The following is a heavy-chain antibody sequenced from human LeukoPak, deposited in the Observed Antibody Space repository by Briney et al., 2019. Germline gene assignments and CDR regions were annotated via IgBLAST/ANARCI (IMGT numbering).Heavy chain of an antibody. Sequence: PGGSLRLSCAASGFTFRSYWMHWVRQAPGKGLVCVSRINTDGSSTTYADSVKGRFTISRDNSKNTLYLQMNSLRVEDTAVYYCARVDYGDHQYFQHWGQGTLVTVSS. CDR2: INTDGSST. CDR1: GFTFRSYW. CDR3: ARVDYGDHQYFQH. J-gene: IGHJ1*01. D-gene: IGHD4-17*01. V-gene: IGHV3-74*03.